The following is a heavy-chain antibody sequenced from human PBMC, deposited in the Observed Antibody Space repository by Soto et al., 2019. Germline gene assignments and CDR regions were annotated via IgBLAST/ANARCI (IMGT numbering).Heavy chain of an antibody. V-gene: IGHV3-23*01. CDR3: AKAGSSGSSSSGRTDY. D-gene: IGHD6-6*01. CDR2: ISGSGGST. J-gene: IGHJ4*02. CDR1: GFTFSSYA. Sequence: GGSLRLSCAASGFTFSSYAMSWVRQAPGKGLEWVSAISGSGGSTYYADSVKGRFTISRDNSKNTLYLQMNSLRAEDTAVYYCAKAGSSGSSSSGRTDYWGQGTLVTVSS.